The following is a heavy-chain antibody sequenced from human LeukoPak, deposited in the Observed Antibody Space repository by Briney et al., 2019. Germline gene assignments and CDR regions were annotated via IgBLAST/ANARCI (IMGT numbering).Heavy chain of an antibody. D-gene: IGHD5-24*01. V-gene: IGHV4-59*01. J-gene: IGHJ4*02. Sequence: KSSETLSLTCTVSGGSISSYYWSWIRQPPGKGLEWIGYIYYSGSTNYNPSLKSRVTISVDTSKNQFSLKLSSVTAADTAVYYCARVKMGIFDYWGQGTLVTVSS. CDR3: ARVKMGIFDY. CDR1: GGSISSYY. CDR2: IYYSGST.